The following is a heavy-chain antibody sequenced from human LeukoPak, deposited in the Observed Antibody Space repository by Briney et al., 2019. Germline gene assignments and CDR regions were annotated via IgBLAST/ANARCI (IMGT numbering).Heavy chain of an antibody. J-gene: IGHJ4*02. D-gene: IGHD3-10*01. V-gene: IGHV6-1*01. CDR2: TYYRSKWYN. CDR3: ARHAPYYGSGSYWRGFDY. Sequence: SQTLSLTCAISGDSVSSNSAAWNWIRQSPSRGLEWLGRTYYRSKWYNDYAVSVKSRITINPDTSKNQFSLQLNSVTPGDAAVYYCARHAPYYGSGSYWRGFDYWGQGTLVTVSS. CDR1: GDSVSSNSAA.